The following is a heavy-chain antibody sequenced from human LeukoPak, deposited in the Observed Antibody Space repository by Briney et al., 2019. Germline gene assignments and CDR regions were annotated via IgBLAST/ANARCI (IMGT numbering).Heavy chain of an antibody. V-gene: IGHV3-48*01. CDR1: GFTVSSNY. CDR3: AREGSDFWSGYSKGYFDY. J-gene: IGHJ4*02. D-gene: IGHD3-3*01. Sequence: TGGSLRLSCAASGFTVSSNYMNWVRRAPGKGLEWVSYIGSSVSTRYYADSVKGRFTISRDNGKHSLYLQMNSLRAEDTAVYYCAREGSDFWSGYSKGYFDYWGQGTLVTVSS. CDR2: IGSSVSTR.